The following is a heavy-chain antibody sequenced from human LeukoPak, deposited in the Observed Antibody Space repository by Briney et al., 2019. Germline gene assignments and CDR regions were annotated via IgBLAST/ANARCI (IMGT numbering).Heavy chain of an antibody. J-gene: IGHJ4*02. CDR3: ATGGGYRFAY. Sequence: GASVKVSCKASGYSITNYAILWVRQAPGQGLEWMGWINTNTEKSTYAPGFTGRYVLSLDSSVNTAYLQISSLKAGDTALYYCATGGGYRFAYWGQGTLVTVSS. CDR2: INTNTEKS. D-gene: IGHD6-25*01. V-gene: IGHV7-4-1*02. CDR1: GYSITNYA.